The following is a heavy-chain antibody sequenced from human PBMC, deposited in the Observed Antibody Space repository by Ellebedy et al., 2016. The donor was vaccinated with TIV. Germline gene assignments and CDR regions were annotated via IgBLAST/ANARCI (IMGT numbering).Heavy chain of an antibody. D-gene: IGHD6-19*01. V-gene: IGHV3-30*03. Sequence: GESLKISCAASGFTFSSYAMHWVRQAPGKGLEWVAAISYDGSNKYYADSVKGRFTISRDDSKNSLYLQMNSLRAEDTAVYYCARRVAGKASFDYWGQGTLVTVSS. CDR2: ISYDGSNK. CDR1: GFTFSSYA. J-gene: IGHJ4*02. CDR3: ARRVAGKASFDY.